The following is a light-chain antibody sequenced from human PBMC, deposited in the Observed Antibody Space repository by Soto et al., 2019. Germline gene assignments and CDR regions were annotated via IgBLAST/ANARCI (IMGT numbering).Light chain of an antibody. Sequence: VVMTQSPLSMAVTLGEPASVSCRSSQGLVHNDGYSYLSWFHQRPGQSPRRLIYRISNRDSGVPARISGSGSGTDFTLKISRVEAEDVGVYYCMQGTHWPYNFGQGTHLEI. CDR1: QGLVHNDGYSY. V-gene: IGKV2-30*02. CDR3: MQGTHWPYN. CDR2: RIS. J-gene: IGKJ2*01.